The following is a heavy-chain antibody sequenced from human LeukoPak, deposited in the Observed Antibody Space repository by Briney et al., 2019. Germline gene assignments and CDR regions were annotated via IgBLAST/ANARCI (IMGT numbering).Heavy chain of an antibody. CDR2: IYTSGST. CDR1: GGSISSYY. CDR3: AGSITIFGVVIIDNPFDY. D-gene: IGHD3-3*01. V-gene: IGHV4-4*07. J-gene: IGHJ4*02. Sequence: SETLSLTCTVSGGSISSYYWSWIRQPAGKGLERIGRIYTSGSTNYNPSLKSRVTMSVDTSKNQFSLKLSSVTAADTAVYYCAGSITIFGVVIIDNPFDYWGQGTLVTVSS.